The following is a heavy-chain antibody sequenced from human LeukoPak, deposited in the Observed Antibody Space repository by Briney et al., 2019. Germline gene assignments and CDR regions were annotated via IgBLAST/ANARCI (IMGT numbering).Heavy chain of an antibody. CDR3: ARDPDSSSWYYAFDI. CDR2: IYTSGST. V-gene: IGHV4-4*07. CDR1: GGSISGYY. Sequence: SETLSLTCTVSGGSISGYYWNWIRQPAGKGLEWIGRIYTSGSTNYTPSLKSRVTISVDKSKNQFSLRLSSVTAADTAVYSCARDPDSSSWYYAFDIWGQGTMVTVSS. J-gene: IGHJ3*02. D-gene: IGHD6-13*01.